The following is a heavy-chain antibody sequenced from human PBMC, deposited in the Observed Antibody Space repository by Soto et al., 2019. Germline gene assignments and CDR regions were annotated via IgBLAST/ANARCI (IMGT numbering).Heavy chain of an antibody. D-gene: IGHD5-12*01. V-gene: IGHV4-31*03. CDR3: ARARGLVATTFYYGLGV. J-gene: IGHJ6*02. CDR2: IYYSGST. Sequence: SETLSLTCTVSGGSISIGGYYLSWIRQHPEKGLEWIGYIYYSGSTYYNPSLKSRLAISVDTSKNQFSLKLSSVTAADTAVYYCARARGLVATTFYYGLGVWGQGTTVTVSS. CDR1: GGSISIGGYY.